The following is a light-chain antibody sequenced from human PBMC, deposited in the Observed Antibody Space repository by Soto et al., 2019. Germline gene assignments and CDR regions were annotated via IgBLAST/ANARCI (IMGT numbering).Light chain of an antibody. CDR3: CSYAGVNTYV. CDR1: SSDVGTYNL. J-gene: IGLJ1*01. Sequence: QSVLTQPASVSGSPGQSITISCTGTSSDVGTYNLVSWYQQQPGKAPKLMIYEGSKRPSGVSNRFSGSKSGNTAPLTISGLQAEDEADYYCCSYAGVNTYVFGTGTKVTVL. V-gene: IGLV2-23*01. CDR2: EGS.